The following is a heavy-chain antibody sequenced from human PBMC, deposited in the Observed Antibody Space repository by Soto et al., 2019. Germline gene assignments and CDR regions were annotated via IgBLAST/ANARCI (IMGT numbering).Heavy chain of an antibody. CDR2: ISFDGGNT. CDR3: AKEGSGGSYGVNWFDP. CDR1: GFTFNNYG. Sequence: LRLSCAASGFTFNNYGMHWVRQAPGKGLEWVVVISFDGGNTVYADSVKGRFTISRDNSKDMLYLQMTSLRAEDTAVYYCAKEGSGGSYGVNWFDPWGQGTLVTVSS. D-gene: IGHD2-15*01. V-gene: IGHV3-30*18. J-gene: IGHJ5*02.